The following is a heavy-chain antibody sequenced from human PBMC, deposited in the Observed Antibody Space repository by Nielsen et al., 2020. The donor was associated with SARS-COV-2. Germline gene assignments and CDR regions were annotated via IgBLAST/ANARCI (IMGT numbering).Heavy chain of an antibody. D-gene: IGHD5-18*01. CDR1: GFSFTSYW. V-gene: IGHV5-51*01. J-gene: IGHJ5*02. CDR2: IYPEDSDS. CDR3: VRQLVGSYGHIDL. Sequence: GESLKISCKGSGFSFTSYWIGWVRQMPGKGLEWMGMIYPEDSDSRYSPSFQGQVTISADKSISTAYLQWSSLKASDTAMYYCVRQLVGSYGHIDLWGQGTLVTVSS.